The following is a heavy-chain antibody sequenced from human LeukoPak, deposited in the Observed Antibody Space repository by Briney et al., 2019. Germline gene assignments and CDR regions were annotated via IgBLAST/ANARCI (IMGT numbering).Heavy chain of an antibody. CDR2: INPNSSDT. CDR1: GYTFTGYY. V-gene: IGHV1-2*02. Sequence: ASVKVSCKASGYTFTGYYMHWVRQAPGQGLEWVGWINPNSSDTKYTQNFQGRVTMTRDTSISTAYMELSRLKSDDTAMYYCARVSSGWYFDYWGQGTLVTVSS. J-gene: IGHJ4*02. CDR3: ARVSSGWYFDY. D-gene: IGHD6-19*01.